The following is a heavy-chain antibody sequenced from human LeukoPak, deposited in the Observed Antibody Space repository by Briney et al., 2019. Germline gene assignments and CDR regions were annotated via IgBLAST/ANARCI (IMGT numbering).Heavy chain of an antibody. J-gene: IGHJ6*03. V-gene: IGHV1-8*03. D-gene: IGHD3-16*01. CDR2: MNPNSGNT. CDR1: GYTFTSYD. Sequence: ASVKVSCKASGYTFTSYDINRVRQATGQGREWMGWMNPNSGNTGYAQKFQGRVTITRNTSISTAYMELSSLRSEDTAVYYCARGRNWGDLDRAINYYYYYRDVWGKGITVTVSS. CDR3: ARGRNWGDLDRAINYYYYYRDV.